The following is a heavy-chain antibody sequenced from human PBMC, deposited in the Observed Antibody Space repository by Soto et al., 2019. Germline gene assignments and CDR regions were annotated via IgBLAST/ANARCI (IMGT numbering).Heavy chain of an antibody. J-gene: IGHJ4*02. D-gene: IGHD6-25*01. CDR3: ARDEPLHPKNIAAYYSDY. V-gene: IGHV3-48*02. Sequence: EVQLVESGGGLVQPGGSLRLSCAASGFTFSSYSMNWVRQAPGKGLEWVSYISSSSSTIYYADSVKGRFTISRDNAKNSLYLQMNSLRDEDTAVYYCARDEPLHPKNIAAYYSDYWGQGTLVTVSS. CDR1: GFTFSSYS. CDR2: ISSSSSTI.